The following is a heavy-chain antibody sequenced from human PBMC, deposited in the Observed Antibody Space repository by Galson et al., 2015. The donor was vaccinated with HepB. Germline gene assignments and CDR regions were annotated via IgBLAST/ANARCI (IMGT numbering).Heavy chain of an antibody. CDR2: IISNFGTA. D-gene: IGHD1-26*01. CDR3: ARGTVATYYAKSAFDI. V-gene: IGHV1-69*06. Sequence: SVKVSCTASGGTFSIYAISWVRQAPGKGLEWMGGIISNFGTANYAQKFQGRVTITADKSKSTAYMELSSMRSEDTAVYYCARGTVATYYAKSAFDIWGQGTMVTVSS. CDR1: GGTFSIYA. J-gene: IGHJ3*02.